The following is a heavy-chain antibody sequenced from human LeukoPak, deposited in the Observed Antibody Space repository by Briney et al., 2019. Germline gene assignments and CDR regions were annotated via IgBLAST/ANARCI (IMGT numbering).Heavy chain of an antibody. Sequence: GESLKISCKGSGYSFTSYWIGWVRQVPGEGLEWMGIIYPGDSDTRYSPSFQGQVTISADKSISTAYLQWSSLKASDTAMYYCARHPKRGGNAFDIWGQGTMVTVSS. CDR3: ARHPKRGGNAFDI. D-gene: IGHD3-10*01. CDR1: GYSFTSYW. CDR2: IYPGDSDT. J-gene: IGHJ3*02. V-gene: IGHV5-51*01.